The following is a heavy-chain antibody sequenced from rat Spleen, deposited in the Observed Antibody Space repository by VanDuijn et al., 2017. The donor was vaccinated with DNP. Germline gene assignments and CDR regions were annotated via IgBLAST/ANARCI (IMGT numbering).Heavy chain of an antibody. D-gene: IGHD1-9*01. CDR2: IISSGGNT. J-gene: IGHJ2*01. CDR1: GFTFNNYW. V-gene: IGHV5-31*01. Sequence: EVQLVESGGDLVQPGRSLKLSCVASGFTFNNYWMTWIRQVPGKGLEWVASIISSGGNTYYPDSVRGRFTISRNNAKNTLFLQMNSMRSEETATYYCARPYYGYNYFDYWGQGVMVTVSS. CDR3: ARPYYGYNYFDY.